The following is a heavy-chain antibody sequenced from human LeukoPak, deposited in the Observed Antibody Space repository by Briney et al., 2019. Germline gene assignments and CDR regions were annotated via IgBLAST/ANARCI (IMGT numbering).Heavy chain of an antibody. D-gene: IGHD3-16*01. J-gene: IGHJ6*02. Sequence: GGSLRLSCAASGFTFSSYWMSWVRQAPGKGLEWVAKIKQDGSGKYYVDSVKGRFTISRDNAKNSLYLQMNSLRAEDTAVYYCARVAWGYGMDVWGQGTTVTVSS. CDR3: ARVAWGYGMDV. CDR2: IKQDGSGK. CDR1: GFTFSSYW. V-gene: IGHV3-7*01.